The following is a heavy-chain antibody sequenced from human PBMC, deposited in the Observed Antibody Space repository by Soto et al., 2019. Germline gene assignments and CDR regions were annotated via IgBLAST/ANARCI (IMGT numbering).Heavy chain of an antibody. CDR2: SSPRGDTI. J-gene: IGHJ4*02. CDR3: AKGPHTNVGWPYYFES. Sequence: GGSLRLSCVASGFSLANYPMNWVRQTPGKGLEWISYSSPRGDTIYYADSVEGRFTISRDNARNSLSLHMSSLRDEDSALYYCAKGPHTNVGWPYYFESWGQGVPVSVSS. CDR1: GFSLANYP. V-gene: IGHV3-48*02. D-gene: IGHD6-19*01.